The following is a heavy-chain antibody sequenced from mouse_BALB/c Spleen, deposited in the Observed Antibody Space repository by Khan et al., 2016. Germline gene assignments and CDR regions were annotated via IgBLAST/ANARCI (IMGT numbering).Heavy chain of an antibody. CDR3: ARDFNYYGSSYWYFDV. CDR2: IRNKANGYTT. D-gene: IGHD1-1*01. Sequence: EVELVESGGGLVQPGGFLRLSCATSGFTFTDYYMSWVRQPPGKALEWLGFIRNKANGYTTEYSASVKGRFTISRDNSQSILYRQMNTLRAEDSATYYCARDFNYYGSSYWYFDVWGAGTTVTVSS. J-gene: IGHJ1*01. V-gene: IGHV7-3*02. CDR1: GFTFTDYY.